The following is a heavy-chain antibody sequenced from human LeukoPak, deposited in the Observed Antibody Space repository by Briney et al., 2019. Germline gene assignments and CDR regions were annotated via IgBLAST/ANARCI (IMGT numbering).Heavy chain of an antibody. CDR2: IYYSGST. D-gene: IGHD5-18*01. CDR1: GGSISSGGYY. V-gene: IGHV4-31*03. J-gene: IGHJ4*02. CDR3: ARGGGYSYGYFDY. Sequence: SETLSLTCTVSGGSISSGGYYWSWIRQHPGKGLEWIGYIYYSGSTYYNPSLKSRVTISVDRSKNQFSLKLSSVTAADTAVYYCARGGGYSYGYFDYWGQGTLVTVSS.